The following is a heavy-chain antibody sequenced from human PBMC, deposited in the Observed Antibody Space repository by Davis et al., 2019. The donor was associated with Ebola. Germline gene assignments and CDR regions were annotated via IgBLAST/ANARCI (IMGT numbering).Heavy chain of an antibody. D-gene: IGHD2-21*02. Sequence: SETLSLTCTVSGGSTSSYYWSWIRQPPGKGREWIGYIYYSGSTNYNPSLKSRVTISVDTSKNQFSLKLSSVTAADTAVYYCPRVVTANNWFDPWGQGTLVTVSS. CDR1: GGSTSSYY. CDR2: IYYSGST. V-gene: IGHV4-59*01. J-gene: IGHJ5*02. CDR3: PRVVTANNWFDP.